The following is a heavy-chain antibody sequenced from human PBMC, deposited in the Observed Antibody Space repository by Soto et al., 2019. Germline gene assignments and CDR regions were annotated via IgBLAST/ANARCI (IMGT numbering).Heavy chain of an antibody. V-gene: IGHV4-34*01. CDR2: INHSGST. D-gene: IGHD4-4*01. CDR3: ASITKTDYSNWFDP. CDR1: GGSFSGYY. Sequence: PSETLSLTCAVYGGSFSGYYWSWIRQPPGKGLEWIGEINHSGSTNYNPSLKSRVTISVDTSKNQFSLKLSSVTAADTAVYYCASITKTDYSNWFDPWGQGTLVTVSS. J-gene: IGHJ5*02.